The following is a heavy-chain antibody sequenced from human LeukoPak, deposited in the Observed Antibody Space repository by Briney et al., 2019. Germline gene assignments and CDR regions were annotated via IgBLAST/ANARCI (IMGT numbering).Heavy chain of an antibody. CDR2: IRSKADGGTT. CDR1: GFTFSNAW. Sequence: GGSLRLSCAASGFTFSNAWMNWVRQAPGKGLEWVGHIRSKADGGTTDYAAPVKGRFTISRDDSKNTLYLQMNSLKTEDTAMYYCTTDQFLRSTTYYGMDVWGQGTTVTVSS. J-gene: IGHJ6*02. D-gene: IGHD5-12*01. CDR3: TTDQFLRSTTYYGMDV. V-gene: IGHV3-15*07.